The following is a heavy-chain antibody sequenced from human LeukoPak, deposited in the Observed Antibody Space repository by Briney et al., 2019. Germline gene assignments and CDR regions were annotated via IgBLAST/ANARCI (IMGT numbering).Heavy chain of an antibody. J-gene: IGHJ4*02. CDR1: GFTFSSYW. D-gene: IGHD2-15*01. V-gene: IGHV3-7*03. CDR3: AREAARVVAAHFVY. CDR2: IKQDGSEK. Sequence: GGSLRLSCAASGFTFSSYWMSWVRQAPGKGLEWVANIKQDGSEKYYVDSVKGRFTISRDNAKNSLYLQMNSLRAEDTAVYYCAREAARVVAAHFVYWGQGTLVTVSS.